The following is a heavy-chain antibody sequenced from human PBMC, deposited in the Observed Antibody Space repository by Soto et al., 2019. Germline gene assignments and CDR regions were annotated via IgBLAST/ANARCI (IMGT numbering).Heavy chain of an antibody. D-gene: IGHD6-13*01. CDR2: VGTGGTA. CDR3: VPYIPAAGTRYYQH. CDR1: GFTFSSYA. V-gene: IGHV3-23*01. Sequence: EVQLLEAGGGLVQPGGSLRLSCAASGFTFSSYAMSWFRQAPGKGLEWVSAVGTGGTAYYADSVTGRFTICRDNFKSNLELRMDVLRADGRAVYYYVPYIPAAGTRYYQHWGRGIQVTGSS. J-gene: IGHJ1*01.